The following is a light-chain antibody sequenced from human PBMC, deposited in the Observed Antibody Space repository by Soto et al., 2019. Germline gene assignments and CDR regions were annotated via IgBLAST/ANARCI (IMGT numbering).Light chain of an antibody. J-gene: IGLJ2*01. V-gene: IGLV2-23*01. CDR3: CSYAGSRVV. CDR2: EGS. Sequence: QSALTQPASVSGSPGQSITISCTGTSSDVGSYNLVSWYQQHPGKAPKLMIYEGSKLPSGVSNRFSGSKSGNTASLTSSGLQADDEADYYCCSYAGSRVVFGGGTKLNVL. CDR1: SSDVGSYNL.